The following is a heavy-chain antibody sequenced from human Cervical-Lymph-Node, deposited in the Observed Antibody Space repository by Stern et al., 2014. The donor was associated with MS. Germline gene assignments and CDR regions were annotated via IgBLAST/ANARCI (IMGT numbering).Heavy chain of an antibody. Sequence: VQLVESGSELKEPGASVKVSCKASGYTFTNYAVNWVRQAPGQGLEWMGWINTNTGIPTYAQCFAGPFVFSLDTSVSSAFLQIGSLKAEDTAVYYCARPDLSSALKWWGQGTLVTVSS. CDR2: INTNTGIP. CDR1: GYTFTNYA. D-gene: IGHD3-3*01. V-gene: IGHV7-4-1*01. J-gene: IGHJ4*02. CDR3: ARPDLSSALKW.